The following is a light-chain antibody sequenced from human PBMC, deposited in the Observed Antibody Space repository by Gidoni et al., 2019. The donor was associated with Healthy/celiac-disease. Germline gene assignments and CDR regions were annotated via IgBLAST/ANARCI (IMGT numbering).Light chain of an antibody. CDR2: DAS. CDR3: RQRSNWPIT. Sequence: EIALTQSPATLSLSPGERATLSCRASPRVSSSLAWYQQKPGQAPRLLIYDASNRATGIPARFSGSGSGTDFTLTISSLEPEDFAVYYCRQRSNWPITFGQGTRLEIK. V-gene: IGKV3-11*01. CDR1: PRVSSS. J-gene: IGKJ5*01.